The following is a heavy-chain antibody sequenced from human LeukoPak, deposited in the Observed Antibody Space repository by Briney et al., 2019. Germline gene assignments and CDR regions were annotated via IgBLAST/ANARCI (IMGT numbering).Heavy chain of an antibody. D-gene: IGHD2-15*01. Sequence: GGSLRLSCAASGLTFSSYGMHWVRQAPGKGLEWVAVISYDGSNKYYADSVKGRFTISRDNSKNTLYLQMNSLRAEDTAVYYCAKVLSVVVAATLLDYWGQGTLVTVSS. CDR2: ISYDGSNK. J-gene: IGHJ4*02. CDR1: GLTFSSYG. V-gene: IGHV3-30*18. CDR3: AKVLSVVVAATLLDY.